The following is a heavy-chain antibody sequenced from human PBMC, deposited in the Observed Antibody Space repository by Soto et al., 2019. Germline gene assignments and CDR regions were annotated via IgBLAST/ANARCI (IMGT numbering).Heavy chain of an antibody. CDR1: GFTFTSSA. CDR3: ARDSYYDSSGYPQHYYYYYGMDV. J-gene: IGHJ6*02. Sequence: GASVKVSCKASGFTFTSSAVQWVRQARGQRLEWIGWIVVGSGNTNYAQKFQERVTITRDMSTSTAYMELSSLRSEDTAVYYCARDSYYDSSGYPQHYYYYYGMDVWGRGTTVTVSS. CDR2: IVVGSGNT. V-gene: IGHV1-58*01. D-gene: IGHD3-22*01.